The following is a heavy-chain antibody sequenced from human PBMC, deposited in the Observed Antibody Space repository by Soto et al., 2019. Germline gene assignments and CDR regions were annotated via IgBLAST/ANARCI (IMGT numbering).Heavy chain of an antibody. V-gene: IGHV3-53*01. CDR2: IYSGGST. CDR3: ARGGSRRLQLLYVFSS. D-gene: IGHD3-3*01. Sequence: PGGSLRLSCAASGFTVSSNYMSWVRQAPGKGLEWVSVIYSGGSTYYADSVKDRFTISRDKSKNTLYLQMNGLRAEHTAVYYCARGGSRRLQLLYVFSSCGQGTLVTVSS. CDR1: GFTVSSNY. J-gene: IGHJ5*02.